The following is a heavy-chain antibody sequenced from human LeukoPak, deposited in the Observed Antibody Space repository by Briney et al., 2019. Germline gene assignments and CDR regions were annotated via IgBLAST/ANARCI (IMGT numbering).Heavy chain of an antibody. D-gene: IGHD3-3*01. V-gene: IGHV4-39*01. CDR1: GGSISSSSYY. CDR3: ARHFPYDFWSGYYTGDYYYYMDV. Sequence: SETLSLTCTVSGGSISSSSYYWGWIRQPPGKGLEWIGGIYYSGSTYYNPSLKSRVTISVDTSKNQFSLKLSSVTAADTAVYYCARHFPYDFWSGYYTGDYYYYMDVWGKGTTVTVSS. CDR2: IYYSGST. J-gene: IGHJ6*03.